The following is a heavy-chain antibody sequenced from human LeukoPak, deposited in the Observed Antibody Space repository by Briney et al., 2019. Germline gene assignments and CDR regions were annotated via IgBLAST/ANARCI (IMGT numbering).Heavy chain of an antibody. CDR1: GYILTGYY. Sequence: VASVKVSCKASGYILTGYYMYWVRQAPGQGLECMGWINPNSGGTNYAQKFQGRVTMTRDLSISTAYMELSRLRSDDTAVYYCARDEDRGSYCAFDIWGQGTMVTVSS. CDR3: ARDEDRGSYCAFDI. CDR2: INPNSGGT. V-gene: IGHV1-2*02. D-gene: IGHD1-26*01. J-gene: IGHJ3*02.